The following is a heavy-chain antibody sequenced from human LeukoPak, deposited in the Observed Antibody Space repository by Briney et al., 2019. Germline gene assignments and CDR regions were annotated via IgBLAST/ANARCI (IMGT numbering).Heavy chain of an antibody. CDR2: IRSKANSYAT. J-gene: IGHJ5*02. CDR1: GFTFSGSA. D-gene: IGHD3-22*01. Sequence: GGSLRLSCAASGFTFSGSAMHWVRQASGKGLEWVGRIRSKANSYATAYAASGKGRFTISRDDSKNTAYLQMNSLKTEDTAVYYCTRPDSSGYYYVSWGQGTLVTVSS. CDR3: TRPDSSGYYYVS. V-gene: IGHV3-73*01.